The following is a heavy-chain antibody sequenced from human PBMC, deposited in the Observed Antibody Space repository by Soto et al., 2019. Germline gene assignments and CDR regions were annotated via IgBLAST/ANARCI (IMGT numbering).Heavy chain of an antibody. CDR3: ARAWHLDNWFDP. V-gene: IGHV4-34*01. Sequence: PSETLSLTCAVYGGSFSGYYWSWIRQPPGKGLEWIGEINHSGSTNYNPSLKSRVTISVDTSKNQFSLKLSSVTAADTAVYYCARAWHLDNWFDPWGQGTLVTVS. CDR1: GGSFSGYY. CDR2: INHSGST. J-gene: IGHJ5*02.